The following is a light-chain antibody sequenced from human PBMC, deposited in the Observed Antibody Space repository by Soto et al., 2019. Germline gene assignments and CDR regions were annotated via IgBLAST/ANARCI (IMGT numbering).Light chain of an antibody. CDR1: QSVSSSY. CDR3: QLYSSSPPP. CDR2: DAS. J-gene: IGKJ4*01. V-gene: IGKV3-20*01. Sequence: EKVLTQAPGTLCLSLGERATLTSRASQSVSSSYLAWYQQKPGQAPRLLIYDASVRATGIPDRFSGSGSGTDFALTIIRLEPEDFAVYYCQLYSSSPPPLGGGTKVDIK.